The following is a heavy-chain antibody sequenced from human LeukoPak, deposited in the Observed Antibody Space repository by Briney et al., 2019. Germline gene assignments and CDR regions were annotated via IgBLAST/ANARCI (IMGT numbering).Heavy chain of an antibody. J-gene: IGHJ4*02. CDR2: IKQDGSEK. D-gene: IGHD3-10*01. V-gene: IGHV3-7*01. CDR3: ARDLQSHYYYGSGSYWY. CDR1: GFTFSSYW. Sequence: GGSLRLSCAASGFTFSSYWMSWVRQAPGKGLEWVANIKQDGSEKYYVDSVKGRFTISRDNAKNSLYLQMNSLRAEDTAVYYCARDLQSHYYYGSGSYWYWGQGTLVTVSS.